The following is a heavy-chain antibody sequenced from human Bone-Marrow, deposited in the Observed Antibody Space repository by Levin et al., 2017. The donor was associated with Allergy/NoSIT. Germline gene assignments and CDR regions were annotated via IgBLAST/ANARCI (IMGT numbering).Heavy chain of an antibody. CDR3: ARWSTIRLGRGLTDAFDS. CDR1: NGSISTKSYY. V-gene: IGHV4-39*01. J-gene: IGHJ4*02. Sequence: RSSETLSLTCTVSNGSISTKSYYWGWIRLSPGKGLEWIGSIYYSGNTYYNPSLTSRATISVDPAKNQFSLQLTSVTATDAAVYFCARWSTIRLGRGLTDAFDSWGQGTLLTVSS. D-gene: IGHD3-10*01. CDR2: IYYSGNT.